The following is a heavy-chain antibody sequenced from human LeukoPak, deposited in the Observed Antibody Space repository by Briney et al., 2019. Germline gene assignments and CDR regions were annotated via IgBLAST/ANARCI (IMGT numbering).Heavy chain of an antibody. D-gene: IGHD5-24*01. CDR2: INSDGSST. J-gene: IGHJ4*02. CDR1: GLTFSSYW. V-gene: IGHV3-74*01. Sequence: GGSLRLSCAASGLTFSSYWMHWVRHGPGKGLVWVSRINSDGSSTRYADSVKGRFTISRDNAKNTLYLQMNSLRAEDTAVYYCARDRDGPDYWGQGTLVTVSS. CDR3: ARDRDGPDY.